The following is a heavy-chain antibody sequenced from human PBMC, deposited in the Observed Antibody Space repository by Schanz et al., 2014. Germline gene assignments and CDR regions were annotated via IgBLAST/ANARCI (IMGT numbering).Heavy chain of an antibody. V-gene: IGHV3-30*03. CDR3: ARGNYGMDV. CDR1: GFTFSDSW. J-gene: IGHJ6*02. Sequence: QVQLVESGGGVVQPGRSLKLSCAASGFTFSDSWMHWVRQAPDKGLVWVAVTSSDGSLKYYADSVKGRFTISRDNSRDTVYLQMNSLRAEDTAKYYCARGNYGMDVWGQGTTVTVSS. CDR2: TSSDGSLK.